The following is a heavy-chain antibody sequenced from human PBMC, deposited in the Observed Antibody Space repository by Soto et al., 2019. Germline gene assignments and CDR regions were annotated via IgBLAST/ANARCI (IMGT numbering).Heavy chain of an antibody. J-gene: IGHJ6*02. Sequence: QVQLVESGGGVVQPGRSLRLSCAASGFTFSSYAMHWVRQAPGKGLEWVAVISYDGSNKYYADSVKGRFTISRDNSKNTLYLQMNSLRAEDTGVYYCARVLCGGDCYHYYYYCGMDVRGQGTTVTVSS. D-gene: IGHD2-21*02. CDR1: GFTFSSYA. V-gene: IGHV3-30-3*01. CDR3: ARVLCGGDCYHYYYYCGMDV. CDR2: ISYDGSNK.